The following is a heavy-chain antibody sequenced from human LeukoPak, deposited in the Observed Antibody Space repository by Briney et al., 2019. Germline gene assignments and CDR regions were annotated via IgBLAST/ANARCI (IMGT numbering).Heavy chain of an antibody. D-gene: IGHD4/OR15-4a*01. Sequence: GESLKISCKGSGYRFTSYWIGWVRQMPGKGLEWMGIIYPGDSDPRYSPSFQGQVTMSADTSISTAYLQWSSLRASDTAMYYCARHGAPLDYGDLYYFDYWGQGALVTVSS. CDR1: GYRFTSYW. CDR2: IYPGDSDP. V-gene: IGHV5-51*01. J-gene: IGHJ4*02. CDR3: ARHGAPLDYGDLYYFDY.